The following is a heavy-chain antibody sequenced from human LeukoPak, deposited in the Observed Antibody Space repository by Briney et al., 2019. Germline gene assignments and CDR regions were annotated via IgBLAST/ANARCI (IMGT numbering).Heavy chain of an antibody. Sequence: GGSLRLSCAASGFTFSVYHMIWIRQAPGKGLEWVSYITTDSSFTKIADSVKGRFAISRDNAKNSLYLQMNSLRAEDTAVYYCVRDLAADKRAMDVWGQGTTVTVSS. CDR2: ITTDSSFT. D-gene: IGHD6-13*01. CDR1: GFTFSVYH. V-gene: IGHV3-11*05. CDR3: VRDLAADKRAMDV. J-gene: IGHJ6*02.